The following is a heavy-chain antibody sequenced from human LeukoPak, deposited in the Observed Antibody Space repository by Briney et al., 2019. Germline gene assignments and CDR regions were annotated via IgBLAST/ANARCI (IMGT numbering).Heavy chain of an antibody. D-gene: IGHD2-2*01. CDR3: ARTRCTTSCPFDF. CDR2: FSGSGSTI. V-gene: IGHV3-48*04. Sequence: PGGSLRLSCAASGFTFSSYWMSWVRQAPGKGLEWVSYFSGSGSTIDYAGSVQGRFTISRDNAKNSLYLQMNSLRAEDTAVYYCARTRCTTSCPFDFWGQGTLVTVSS. J-gene: IGHJ4*02. CDR1: GFTFSSYW.